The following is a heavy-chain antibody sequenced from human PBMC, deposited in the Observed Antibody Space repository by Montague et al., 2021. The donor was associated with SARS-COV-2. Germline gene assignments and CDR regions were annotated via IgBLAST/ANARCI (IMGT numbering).Heavy chain of an antibody. CDR1: GASVRSDSYY. V-gene: IGHV4-39*02. Sequence: SETLSLTCNVSGASVRSDSYYWGRVRQPPGKGLEWIGVIYSSGSTYYNPSLKSRVTISVDTSQNHVSLRLSSVTAADTAVYFCARRVATAGIFDYWGQGTLVTVSS. D-gene: IGHD6-13*01. CDR2: IYSSGST. J-gene: IGHJ4*02. CDR3: ARRVATAGIFDY.